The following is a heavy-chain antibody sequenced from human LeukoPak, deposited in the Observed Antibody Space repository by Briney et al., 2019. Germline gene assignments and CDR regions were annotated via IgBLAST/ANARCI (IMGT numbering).Heavy chain of an antibody. V-gene: IGHV3-23*01. CDR3: ARAKTTVTTLYYYYYYYMDV. D-gene: IGHD4-17*01. J-gene: IGHJ6*03. CDR1: GFTFSNYA. CDR2: ISAGANSA. Sequence: PGGSLRLSCAASGFTFSNYAMNWVRQAPGKGLEWVSTISAGANSAYYTDSVKGRFTISRDNSKNSLYLQINSLRAEDTAMYYCARAKTTVTTLYYYYYYYMDVWGKGTTVTVSS.